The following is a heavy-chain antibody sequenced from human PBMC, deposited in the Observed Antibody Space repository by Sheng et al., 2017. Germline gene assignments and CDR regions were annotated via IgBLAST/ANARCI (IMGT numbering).Heavy chain of an antibody. Sequence: QVQLVQSGAEVKKPGSSVKVSCKASGGTFSSYAISWVRQAPGQGLEWMGGIIPIFGTANYAQKFQGRVTITADESTSTAYMELSSLRSEDTAVYYCARSELVPNYYGMDVWGQGTTVTVSS. CDR1: GGTFSSYA. CDR2: IIPIFGTA. V-gene: IGHV1-69*01. J-gene: IGHJ6*02. CDR3: ARSELVPNYYGMDV. D-gene: IGHD6-6*01.